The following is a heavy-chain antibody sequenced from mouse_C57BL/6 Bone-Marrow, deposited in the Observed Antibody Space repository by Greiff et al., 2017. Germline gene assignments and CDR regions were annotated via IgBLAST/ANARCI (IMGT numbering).Heavy chain of an antibody. Sequence: VQLQQSGAELVRPGASVTLSCKSSDYTFTAYDMPWVKQTPVHGLEWIGAIDPDTGGTAYHQKIEGKAILTADKSSNTPYMELSSLTSEDSAVDYCTRNYYGSGYDYWGQGTTLTVSS. V-gene: IGHV1-15*01. D-gene: IGHD1-1*01. J-gene: IGHJ2*01. CDR2: IDPDTGGT. CDR1: DYTFTAYD. CDR3: TRNYYGSGYDY.